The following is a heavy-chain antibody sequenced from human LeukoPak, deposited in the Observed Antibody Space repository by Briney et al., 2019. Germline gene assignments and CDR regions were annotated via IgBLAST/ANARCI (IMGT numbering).Heavy chain of an antibody. D-gene: IGHD5-12*01. CDR3: ARDRATVANTLGYFDY. J-gene: IGHJ4*02. Sequence: GGSLRLSCAASGFTFSSFAMSWVRQAPGRGLEWVSTVSASGSNTYSADSVKGRFTISRDNSKNTLYLQMNSLRAEDTAVYYCARDRATVANTLGYFDYWGQGTLVTVSS. V-gene: IGHV3-23*01. CDR1: GFTFSSFA. CDR2: VSASGSNT.